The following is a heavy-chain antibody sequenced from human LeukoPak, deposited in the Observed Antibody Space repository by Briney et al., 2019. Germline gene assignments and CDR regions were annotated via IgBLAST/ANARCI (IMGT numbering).Heavy chain of an antibody. CDR3: VSSFIARGYGISC. D-gene: IGHD5-12*01. Sequence: AGGSLRLSCAASGFTFSSRWMSWVRQAPGKGLEWVANMNQDGSEKYYMDSVKGRFTISRDNAKNSLYLQMNSLRVEDTAVYHCVSSFIARGYGISCWGQGTLVTVSS. J-gene: IGHJ4*02. CDR1: GFTFSSRW. CDR2: MNQDGSEK. V-gene: IGHV3-7*01.